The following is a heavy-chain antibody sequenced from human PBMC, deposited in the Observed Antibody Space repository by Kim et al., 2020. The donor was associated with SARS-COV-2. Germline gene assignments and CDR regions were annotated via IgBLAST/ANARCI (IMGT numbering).Heavy chain of an antibody. D-gene: IGHD2-2*01. CDR1: GYTFTSHY. Sequence: ASVKVSCKASGYTFTSHYMHWVRQAPGQGLEWMGIINPSGGSTSYAQKFQGRVTMTRDTSTSTVYMELSSLRSEDTAVYYCARDRLVVPAAIGSGWFDPWGQGTLVTVSS. CDR3: ARDRLVVPAAIGSGWFDP. V-gene: IGHV1-46*01. J-gene: IGHJ5*02. CDR2: INPSGGST.